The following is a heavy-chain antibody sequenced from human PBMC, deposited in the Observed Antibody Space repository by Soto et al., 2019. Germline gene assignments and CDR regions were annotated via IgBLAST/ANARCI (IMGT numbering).Heavy chain of an antibody. CDR1: GGSISSYY. D-gene: IGHD2-2*01. CDR2: IYYSGST. J-gene: IGHJ6*02. V-gene: IGHV4-59*01. CDR3: ARDRGVPAAKYGMDV. Sequence: PSETLSLTCTVSGGSISSYYWSWIRQPPGKGLEWIGYIYYSGSTNYNPSLKSRVTISVDTSKNQFSLKLSSVTAADTAVYYCARDRGVPAAKYGMDVWGQGTTVTVSS.